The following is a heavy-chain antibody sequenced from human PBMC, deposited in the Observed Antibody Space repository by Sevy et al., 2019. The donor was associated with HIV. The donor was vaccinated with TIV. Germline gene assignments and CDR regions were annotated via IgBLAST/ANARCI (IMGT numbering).Heavy chain of an antibody. Sequence: SQTLSLTCAISGDSVSSSSAAWNWFRQSPSRGLEWLGRTYYRSKCYNNYAVSVKSRVTINPDTSENQFSLHLNSVTPEDTAVYFCARGDELTSYYYGMDVWGQGTTVTVSS. CDR3: ARGDELTSYYYGMDV. V-gene: IGHV6-1*01. CDR1: GDSVSSSSAA. J-gene: IGHJ6*02. CDR2: TYYRSKCYN. D-gene: IGHD1-1*01.